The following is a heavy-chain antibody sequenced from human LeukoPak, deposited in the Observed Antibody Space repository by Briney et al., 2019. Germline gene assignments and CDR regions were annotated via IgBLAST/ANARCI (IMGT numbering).Heavy chain of an antibody. CDR3: ARGSWDGYNCGGYYFDY. Sequence: PSQTLSLTCAVSGGSISSGGYSWSWIRQPPGKGLEWIGYIYHSGSTYYNPSLKSRVTISVDRSKNQFSLKLSSVTAADTAVYYCARGSWDGYNCGGYYFDYWGQGTLVTVSS. D-gene: IGHD5-24*01. V-gene: IGHV4-30-2*01. CDR1: GGSISSGGYS. J-gene: IGHJ4*02. CDR2: IYHSGST.